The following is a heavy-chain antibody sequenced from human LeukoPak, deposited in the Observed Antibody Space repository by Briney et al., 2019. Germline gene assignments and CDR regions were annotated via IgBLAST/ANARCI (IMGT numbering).Heavy chain of an antibody. CDR1: GDRFTNYW. V-gene: IGHV5-51*01. Sequence: GESLKISCKGSGDRFTNYWIGWVRQMPGKGLEWMGIIYPGDSDTRYSPSFQGQVTISADRATSTAYLQWSCLKASDSAMYYCARRPLRSQNWFSPWGQGTLVTVSS. CDR3: ARRPLRSQNWFSP. J-gene: IGHJ5*02. D-gene: IGHD3-10*01. CDR2: IYPGDSDT.